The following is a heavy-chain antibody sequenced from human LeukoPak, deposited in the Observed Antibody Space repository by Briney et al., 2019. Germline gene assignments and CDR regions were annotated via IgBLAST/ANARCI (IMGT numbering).Heavy chain of an antibody. J-gene: IGHJ4*02. CDR1: GGSISGDY. Sequence: SETLSLTCAVSGGSISGDYWSWIRQPAGKGLEWIGRFHTTGNTYYNPSLKSRVTISLDTSRNQFSLRLSSVTAADTADYYCARAQGNGLIDFWGQGTLVTVSS. CDR2: FHTTGNT. CDR3: ARAQGNGLIDF. D-gene: IGHD3/OR15-3a*01. V-gene: IGHV4-59*10.